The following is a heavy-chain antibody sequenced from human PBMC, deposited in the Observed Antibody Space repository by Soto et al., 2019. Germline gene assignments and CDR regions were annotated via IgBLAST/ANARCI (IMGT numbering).Heavy chain of an antibody. CDR2: ISGSGGST. CDR3: AKDMTVDKNYYYGMDV. D-gene: IGHD2-21*02. CDR1: GFTFSSYA. V-gene: IGHV3-23*01. Sequence: EVQLLESGGGLVQPGGSLRLSCAASGFTFSSYAMSWVRQAPGKGLEWVSAISGSGGSTYYADSVKGRFTISRDNSKNTLYLKMNSLRAEDTGVYYCAKDMTVDKNYYYGMDVWGQGTTVTVSS. J-gene: IGHJ6*02.